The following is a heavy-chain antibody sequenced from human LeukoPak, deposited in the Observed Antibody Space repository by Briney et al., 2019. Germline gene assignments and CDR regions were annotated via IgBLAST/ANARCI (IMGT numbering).Heavy chain of an antibody. CDR1: GFTFSSYA. CDR2: ISGSGGST. D-gene: IGHD1-1*01. V-gene: IGHV3-23*01. J-gene: IGHJ5*02. Sequence: TGGSLRLSCAASGFTFSSYAMSWVRQAPGKGLEWVSAISGSGGSTYYADSVKGRFTISRDNSKNTLYLQMNSLRAEDTAVYYCAKRPGSWNWNDAREPFDPWGQGTLVTVSS. CDR3: AKRPGSWNWNDAREPFDP.